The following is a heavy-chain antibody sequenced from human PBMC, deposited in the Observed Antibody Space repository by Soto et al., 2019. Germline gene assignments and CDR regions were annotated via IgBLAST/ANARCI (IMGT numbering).Heavy chain of an antibody. V-gene: IGHV3-30-3*01. Sequence: QVQLVESGGGVVQPGRSLRLSCAASGFTFSSYAMHWVRQAPGKGLEWVAVISYDGSNKYYADSVKGRFTISRDNSKNTLYRQMNSLRAEDTAVYYCARGGYYDILTVAFDIWGQGTMVTVSS. CDR3: ARGGYYDILTVAFDI. J-gene: IGHJ3*02. CDR1: GFTFSSYA. D-gene: IGHD3-9*01. CDR2: ISYDGSNK.